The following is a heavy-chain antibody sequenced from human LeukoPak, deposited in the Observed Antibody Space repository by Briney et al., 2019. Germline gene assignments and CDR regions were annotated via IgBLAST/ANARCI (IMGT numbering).Heavy chain of an antibody. CDR2: INPSGGST. V-gene: IGHV1-46*01. D-gene: IGHD6-6*01. Sequence: ASVKVSCKASGYTFASYYMHWVRQAPGQGLEWMGIINPSGGSTSYAQKFQGRVTMTRDMSTSTVYMELSRLTSEDTAVYYCARDLIYSSSTRGFWFDPWGQGTLVTVSS. CDR3: ARDLIYSSSTRGFWFDP. CDR1: GYTFASYY. J-gene: IGHJ5*02.